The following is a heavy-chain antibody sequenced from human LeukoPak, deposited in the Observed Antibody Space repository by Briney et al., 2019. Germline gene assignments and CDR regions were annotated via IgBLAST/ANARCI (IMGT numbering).Heavy chain of an antibody. CDR1: GYTFTGYY. D-gene: IGHD1-1*01. CDR3: AAWPRALRERHQHGYGMDV. Sequence: GASVKVSCKASGYTFTGYYMHWVRQAPGQGLEWMGWINPNSGGTNYAQKFQGRVTITADKSTSTAYMELSSLRSEDTAVYYCAAWPRALRERHQHGYGMDVWGQGTTVTVSS. CDR2: INPNSGGT. V-gene: IGHV1-2*02. J-gene: IGHJ6*02.